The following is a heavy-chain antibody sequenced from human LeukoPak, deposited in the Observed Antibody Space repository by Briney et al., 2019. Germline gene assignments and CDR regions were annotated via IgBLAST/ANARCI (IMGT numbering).Heavy chain of an antibody. CDR2: IWYDGSNK. CDR3: ARAHYNWNEPPFDS. V-gene: IGHV3-33*01. J-gene: IGHJ4*02. Sequence: PGGSLRLSCAASGFFFSGYGMHWVRLAPGKGLEWVALIWYDGSNKYYADSVKGRFTISRDNSKNTLSLQMNSLRAEDTAVYYCARAHYNWNEPPFDSWGQGTLVTVSS. D-gene: IGHD1-20*01. CDR1: GFFFSGYG.